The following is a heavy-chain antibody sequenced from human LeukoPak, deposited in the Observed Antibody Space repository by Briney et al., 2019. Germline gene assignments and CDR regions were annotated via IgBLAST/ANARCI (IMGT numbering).Heavy chain of an antibody. CDR1: GGSISSYY. CDR3: ARGRDGITGGIYGMDV. J-gene: IGHJ6*02. D-gene: IGHD5-24*01. Sequence: ETLSLTCTVSGGSISSYYWSWVRQAPGKGLEWVANIKQDGSEKYYVDSVKGRFTISRDNAKNSLYLQMNSLRAEDTAVYYCARGRDGITGGIYGMDVWGQGTTVTVSS. CDR2: IKQDGSEK. V-gene: IGHV3-7*04.